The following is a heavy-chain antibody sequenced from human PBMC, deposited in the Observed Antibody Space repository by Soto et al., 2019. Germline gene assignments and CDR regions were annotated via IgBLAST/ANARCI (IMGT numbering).Heavy chain of an antibody. CDR2: ISYDGSD. CDR3: ARRSNLYLDF. D-gene: IGHD2-8*01. J-gene: IGHJ4*02. Sequence: QMQLVESGGGVVQPGRSLRLSGVASGFPFREFGMHWVRQASGQGLEWVALISYDGSDYADSVKGRVTISSADSRDTLILHTDQLIAYGTGVYYFARRSNLYLDFWCQGTLVAVSS. V-gene: IGHV3-33*05. CDR1: GFPFREFG.